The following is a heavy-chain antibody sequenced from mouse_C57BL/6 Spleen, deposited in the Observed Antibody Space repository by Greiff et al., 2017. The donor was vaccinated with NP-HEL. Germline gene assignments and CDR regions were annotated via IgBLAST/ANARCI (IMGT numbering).Heavy chain of an antibody. CDR2: FHPYNDDT. Sequence: QVQLQQSGAELVKPGASVKMSCKASGYTFTTYPIEWMKQNHGKSLEWIGNFHPYNDDTKYNEKFKGKATLTVEKSSSTVYLELSRLTSDDAAVYYCARRYYYYGRGIGAMDYWGQGTSVTVSS. CDR1: GYTFTTYP. D-gene: IGHD1-1*01. J-gene: IGHJ4*01. V-gene: IGHV1-47*01. CDR3: ARRYYYYGRGIGAMDY.